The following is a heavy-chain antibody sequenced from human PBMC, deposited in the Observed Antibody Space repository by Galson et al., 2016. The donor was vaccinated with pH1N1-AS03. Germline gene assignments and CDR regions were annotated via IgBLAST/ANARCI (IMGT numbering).Heavy chain of an antibody. D-gene: IGHD3-16*01. J-gene: IGHJ4*02. CDR3: ATEPWVSTQGEY. CDR1: GFTINNNY. CDR2: IYGGGDT. Sequence: SLRLSCAASGFTINNNYMSWVRQAPGKGLEWVSVIYGGGDTFYADSVKGRFTISRDNSKNTVYLQMNSLRVEETAVYYCATEPWVSTQGEYWGQGTLVTVSS. V-gene: IGHV3-53*01.